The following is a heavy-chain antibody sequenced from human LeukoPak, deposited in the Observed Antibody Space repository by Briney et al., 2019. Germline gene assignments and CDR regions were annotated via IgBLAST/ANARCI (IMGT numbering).Heavy chain of an antibody. V-gene: IGHV4-59*01. D-gene: IGHD1-26*01. CDR1: GASINSYY. CDR3: AKDWELGS. Sequence: SETLSLTCSVSGASINSYYWNWIRQPPGKGLEWIGNTYSSGSINYNPSLKSRVTISLDTSKNQFSLKMSSVTAADTAVYYCAKDWELGSWGQGTLVTVSS. J-gene: IGHJ5*02. CDR2: TYSSGSI.